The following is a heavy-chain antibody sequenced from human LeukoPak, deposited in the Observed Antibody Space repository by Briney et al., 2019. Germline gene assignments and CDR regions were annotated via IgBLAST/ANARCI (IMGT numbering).Heavy chain of an antibody. CDR2: ISWNSGSI. V-gene: IGHV3-9*01. CDR1: GFTFDDYA. CDR3: AKDKGSGSYHFDY. Sequence: GGSLRLSCAASGFTFDDYAMHWVRQAPGKGLEWASGISWNSGSIGYADSVKGRFTISRDNAKNSLYLQMNSLRAEDTALYYCAKDKGSGSYHFDYWGQGALVTVSS. J-gene: IGHJ4*02. D-gene: IGHD3-10*01.